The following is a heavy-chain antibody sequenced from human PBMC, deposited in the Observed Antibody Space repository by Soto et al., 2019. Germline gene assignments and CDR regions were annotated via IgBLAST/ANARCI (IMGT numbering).Heavy chain of an antibody. D-gene: IGHD4-17*01. J-gene: IGHJ1*01. Sequence: QVQLVESGGGVVQPGRSLRLSCAASGFTFSSYGMHWVRQAPGKGLEWVAVISYDGSNKYHADSVKGRFTISRDNSKNTLYLQMNSLRAEDTAVYYCAKESWGTTEHWGQGTLVTVSS. V-gene: IGHV3-30*18. CDR2: ISYDGSNK. CDR3: AKESWGTTEH. CDR1: GFTFSSYG.